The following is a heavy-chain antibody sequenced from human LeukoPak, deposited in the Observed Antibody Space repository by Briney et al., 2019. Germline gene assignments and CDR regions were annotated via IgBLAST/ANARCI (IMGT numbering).Heavy chain of an antibody. CDR1: GGTFSSYA. D-gene: IGHD3-22*01. CDR2: IIPIFGTA. Sequence: SVKVSCKASGGTFSSYAISWVRQAPGQGLEWMGGIIPIFGTANYAQKFQGRVTITADESTSTAYMELSSLRSEDTAVYYCASFDSSGQPNDDAFDIWGKGTTVTVSS. V-gene: IGHV1-69*13. J-gene: IGHJ3*02. CDR3: ASFDSSGQPNDDAFDI.